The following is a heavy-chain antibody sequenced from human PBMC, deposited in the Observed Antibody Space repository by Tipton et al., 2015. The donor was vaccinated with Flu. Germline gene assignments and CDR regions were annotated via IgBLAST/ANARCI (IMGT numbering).Heavy chain of an antibody. CDR2: INTNTGNP. CDR3: ARDIGLLTTYSDVSDY. D-gene: IGHD3-9*01. Sequence: QLVQSGSELKKPGASVKISCEASGYALTSYPINWVRQAPGQGLEWMGWINTNTGNPTYAQGFTGRFVFSLDTSVNTAYLQISGLKAEDTAIYYCARDIGLLTTYSDVSDYWGQGTLVTVSS. J-gene: IGHJ4*02. V-gene: IGHV7-4-1*02. CDR1: GYALTSYP.